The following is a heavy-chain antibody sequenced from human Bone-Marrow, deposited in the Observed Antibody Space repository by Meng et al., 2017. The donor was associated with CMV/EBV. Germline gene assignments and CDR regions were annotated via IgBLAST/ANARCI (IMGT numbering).Heavy chain of an antibody. J-gene: IGHJ4*02. CDR2: INHSGST. Sequence: LTCAVYGGSFSGYYWSWIRQPPGKGLEWIGEINHSGSTNYNPSLKSRVTISVDTSKNQFSLKLSSVTAADTAVYYCARGELAGIFDYWGQGTLVTVSS. CDR3: ARGELAGIFDY. D-gene: IGHD3-10*01. V-gene: IGHV4-34*01. CDR1: GGSFSGYY.